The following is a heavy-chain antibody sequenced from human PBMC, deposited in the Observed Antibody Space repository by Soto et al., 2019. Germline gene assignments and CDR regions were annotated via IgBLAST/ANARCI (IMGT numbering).Heavy chain of an antibody. CDR1: GFTFSSYA. Sequence: PGGSLRLCCAASGFTFSSYAMSWVRQAPGKGLEWVSAISGSGGSTYYADSVKGRFTISRDNSKNTLYLQMNSLRAEDTAVYYCAKTHTRPTWFDPWGQGTLVTVSS. CDR3: AKTHTRPTWFDP. J-gene: IGHJ5*02. CDR2: ISGSGGST. V-gene: IGHV3-23*01. D-gene: IGHD3-3*01.